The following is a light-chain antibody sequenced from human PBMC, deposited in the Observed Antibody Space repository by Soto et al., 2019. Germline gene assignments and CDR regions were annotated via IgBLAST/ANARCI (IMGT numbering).Light chain of an antibody. CDR3: QQYGSSIQT. Sequence: EIVMTQSPATLSVSPGVGATLSCRASQGIGDTLAWYQHKPGQTPRLLIYDTSTRATGVPARFSGSRSGTEFTLTINSLQSEDFAVYYCQQYGSSIQTFGQGTKVDIK. V-gene: IGKV3-15*01. CDR2: DTS. CDR1: QGIGDT. J-gene: IGKJ1*01.